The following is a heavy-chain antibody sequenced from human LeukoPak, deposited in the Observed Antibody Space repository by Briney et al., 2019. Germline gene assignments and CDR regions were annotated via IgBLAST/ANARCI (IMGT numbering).Heavy chain of an antibody. V-gene: IGHV1-3*04. J-gene: IGHJ6*02. CDR3: ARDGRFIVADYYYGMDV. CDR2: INTGNGNT. CDR1: GYTFTSYA. D-gene: IGHD1-26*01. Sequence: GASVKVSCKASGYTFTSYAMHWVRQAPGQRLECMGWINTGNGNTKYSQKFQGRVTITRDTSASTAYMELSSLRSEDTAVYYCARDGRFIVADYYYGMDVWGQGTTVTVSS.